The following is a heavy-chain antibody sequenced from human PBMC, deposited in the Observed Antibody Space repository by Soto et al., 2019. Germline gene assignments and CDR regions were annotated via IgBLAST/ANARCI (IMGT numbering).Heavy chain of an antibody. J-gene: IGHJ3*02. CDR1: GGSISSYY. CDR3: ARDGSGRPETI. CDR2: IYNSGST. D-gene: IGHD3-10*01. V-gene: IGHV4-59*01. Sequence: QVQLQESGPGLVKPSETLSRTCTVSGGSISSYYWSWVRQPPGKGLEWIGYIYNSGSTIYNPSLKSRVTISVDTSKNQFSLKLNSVTAADTAVYYCARDGSGRPETIWGQGTMVTVSS.